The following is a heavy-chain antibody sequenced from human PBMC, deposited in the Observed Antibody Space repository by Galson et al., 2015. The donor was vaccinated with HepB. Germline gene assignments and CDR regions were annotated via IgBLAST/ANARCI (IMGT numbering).Heavy chain of an antibody. V-gene: IGHV1-69*13. D-gene: IGHD6-13*01. CDR1: GGTLSSYA. Sequence: SVKVSCKASGGTLSSYAISWVRQAPGQGLEWMGGIIPISGTANYAQKFQDRVTIIADESTSTAYMELSSLRSEDTAVYYCTRLADLSGYSSSWGQGTLVTVSS. CDR2: IIPISGTA. J-gene: IGHJ4*02. CDR3: TRLADLSGYSSS.